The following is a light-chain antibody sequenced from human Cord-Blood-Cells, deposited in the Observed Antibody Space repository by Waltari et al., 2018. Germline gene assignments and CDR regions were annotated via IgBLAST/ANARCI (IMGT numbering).Light chain of an antibody. V-gene: IGKV3-15*01. Sequence: EIVMTQSTATLSVSPVERATISCRASQSVSRNLAWSQQKPGQAPRLLIYGASTRATGIPARFSGSGSGTEFTLTISSLQSEDFAVYYCQQYNNWPYTFGQGTKLEIK. J-gene: IGKJ2*01. CDR2: GAS. CDR1: QSVSRN. CDR3: QQYNNWPYT.